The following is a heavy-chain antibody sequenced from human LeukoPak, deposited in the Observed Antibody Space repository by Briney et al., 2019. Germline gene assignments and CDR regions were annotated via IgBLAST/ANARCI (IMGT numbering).Heavy chain of an antibody. J-gene: IGHJ6*02. CDR1: GLTFSSYW. D-gene: IGHD3-3*01. Sequence: GGSPRLSCAASGLTFSSYWMSWVRQAPGKGLEWVSAISGSGGSTYYAGSVKGRFTISRDNSKNTLYLQMNSLRAEDTAVYYCAKEYESHSMDVWGQGTTVTVSS. CDR2: ISGSGGST. CDR3: AKEYESHSMDV. V-gene: IGHV3-23*01.